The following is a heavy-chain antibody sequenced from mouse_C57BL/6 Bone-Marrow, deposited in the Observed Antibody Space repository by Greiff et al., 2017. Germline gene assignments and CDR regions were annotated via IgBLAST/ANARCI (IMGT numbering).Heavy chain of an antibody. J-gene: IGHJ3*01. D-gene: IGHD1-1*01. CDR3: TVLSYFSWFAY. CDR2: IYPGDGDT. V-gene: IGHV1-82*01. CDR1: GYAFSSSW. Sequence: QVQLQQSGPELVKPGASVKISCKASGYAFSSSWMNWVKQRPGQGLEWIGRIYPGDGDTNYNGKFKGKATLTADKSSSTAYMQLSSLTSVDSAVYFGTVLSYFSWFAYWGQGTLVTVSA.